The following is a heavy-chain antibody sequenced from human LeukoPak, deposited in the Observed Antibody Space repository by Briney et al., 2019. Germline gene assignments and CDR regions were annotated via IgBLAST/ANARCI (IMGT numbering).Heavy chain of an antibody. CDR1: GYTFTGYY. CDR2: INPNSGGT. D-gene: IGHD3-9*01. CDR3: ARSSVKYYDILTGYYRGNWFDP. V-gene: IGHV1-2*02. Sequence: ASVKVSCKASGYTFTGYYMHWVRQAPGQGLEWMGWINPNSGGTNYAQKFQGRVTMTRDTSISTADMELSRLRSDDTAVYYCARSSVKYYDILTGYYRGNWFDPWGQGTLVTVSS. J-gene: IGHJ5*02.